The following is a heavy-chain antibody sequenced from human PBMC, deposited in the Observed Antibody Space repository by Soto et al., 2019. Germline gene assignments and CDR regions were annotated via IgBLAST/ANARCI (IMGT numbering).Heavy chain of an antibody. CDR2: IYPGDSDT. D-gene: IGHD3-10*01. V-gene: IGHV5-51*01. J-gene: IGHJ3*02. CDR1: GYSFTSYW. Sequence: PGESLKISCKGSGYSFTSYWIGWVRQMPGKGLEWMGIIYPGDSDTRYSPSFQGQVTISADKSISTAYLQWSSLKASDTAMYYCARFPAYYGSGSYAFDIWGQGTMVTVSS. CDR3: ARFPAYYGSGSYAFDI.